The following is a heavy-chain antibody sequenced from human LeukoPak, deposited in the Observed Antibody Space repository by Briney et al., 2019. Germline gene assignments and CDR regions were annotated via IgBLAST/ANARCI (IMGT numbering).Heavy chain of an antibody. Sequence: GGSLRLPCAASGFTFSSYEMNGVRQAPGKGLEWVSYISSSGSTIYYADSVKGRFTISRDNAKNSLYLQMNSLRAEDTAVYYCARDTDAFDIWGQGTMVTVSS. V-gene: IGHV3-48*03. CDR1: GFTFSSYE. J-gene: IGHJ3*02. CDR2: ISSSGSTI. CDR3: ARDTDAFDI.